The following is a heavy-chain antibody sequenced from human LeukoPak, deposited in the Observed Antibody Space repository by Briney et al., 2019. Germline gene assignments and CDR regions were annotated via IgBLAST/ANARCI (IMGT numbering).Heavy chain of an antibody. CDR3: ARDNLAPYWYFDL. Sequence: GALSLSCAASGFTFSGYSMNWVRQAPGKGLEWVSYISSDSGTIYYADPVKGRFTISRDNAKSSLYLQMTSLRDDDTAVYYCARDNLAPYWYFDLWGCGTPVTVSS. CDR1: GFTFSGYS. CDR2: ISSDSGTI. V-gene: IGHV3-48*02. J-gene: IGHJ2*01. D-gene: IGHD1-14*01.